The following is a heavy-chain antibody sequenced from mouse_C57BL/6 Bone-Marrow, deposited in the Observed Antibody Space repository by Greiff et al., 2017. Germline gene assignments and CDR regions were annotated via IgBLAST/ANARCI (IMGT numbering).Heavy chain of an antibody. CDR2: ISNGGGST. Sequence: EVKLVESGGGLVQPGGSLKLSCAASGFTFSDYYMYWVRQTPEKRLEWVAYISNGGGSTYYPDTVKGRFTISRDNAKNTLYLQMRRLKSEDTAMYYCASLYYYGSSYSAMDYWGQGTSVTVSS. J-gene: IGHJ4*01. V-gene: IGHV5-12*01. CDR3: ASLYYYGSSYSAMDY. D-gene: IGHD1-1*01. CDR1: GFTFSDYY.